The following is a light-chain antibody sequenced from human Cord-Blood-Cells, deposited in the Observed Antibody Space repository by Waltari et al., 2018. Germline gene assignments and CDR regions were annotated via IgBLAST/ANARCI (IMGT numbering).Light chain of an antibody. Sequence: QSALTQPASVSGSPGQSITLSCTGTRSDVGGFNHVSWYQQHPGKAPKLMIYDVSNRPSGVSNRFSGSKSGNTASLTISGLQAEDEADYYCSSYTSSSTNWVFGGGTKLTVL. CDR3: SSYTSSSTNWV. CDR2: DVS. CDR1: RSDVGGFNH. J-gene: IGLJ3*02. V-gene: IGLV2-14*03.